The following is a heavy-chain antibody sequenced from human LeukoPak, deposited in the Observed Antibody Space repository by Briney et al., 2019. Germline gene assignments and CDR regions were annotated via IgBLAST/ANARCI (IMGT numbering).Heavy chain of an antibody. Sequence: SETLSLTCTVSGGSISSYYWSWIRQPPGKGLEWIGYIYYSGSTNYNPSLKSRVTISVDTSKNQFSLKLSSVTAADTAMYYCARQSARFSYGYYWGQGTLVTVSS. D-gene: IGHD5-18*01. V-gene: IGHV4-59*08. CDR3: ARQSARFSYGYY. CDR2: IYYSGST. CDR1: GGSISSYY. J-gene: IGHJ4*02.